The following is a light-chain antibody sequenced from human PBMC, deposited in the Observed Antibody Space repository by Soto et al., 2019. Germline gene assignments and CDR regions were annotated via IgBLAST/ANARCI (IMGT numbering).Light chain of an antibody. Sequence: IQMTQTPSSLSASVGDRVTITCRASQDLDRWLAWYQQKPGEAPKLLIYAASSLQSGVPSRFSGSGSGTDFTLTISSLQPEDFATYYCLQDYNYPRTFGQGTKVDI. CDR3: LQDYNYPRT. CDR2: AAS. J-gene: IGKJ1*01. CDR1: QDLDRW. V-gene: IGKV1-6*02.